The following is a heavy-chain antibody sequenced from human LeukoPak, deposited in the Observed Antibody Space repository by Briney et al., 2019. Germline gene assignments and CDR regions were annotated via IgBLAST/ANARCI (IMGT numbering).Heavy chain of an antibody. Sequence: VASVKVSCKASGYTFTSYGISWVRQAPGQGLEWMGWISAYNGNTNYAQKLQGRVTMTTDTSTSTAYMELRSLRSDDTAVYYCVRDGERYFDWLLYTPRYMDVWGKGTTVTVSS. V-gene: IGHV1-18*01. CDR2: ISAYNGNT. J-gene: IGHJ6*03. CDR3: VRDGERYFDWLLYTPRYMDV. CDR1: GYTFTSYG. D-gene: IGHD3-9*01.